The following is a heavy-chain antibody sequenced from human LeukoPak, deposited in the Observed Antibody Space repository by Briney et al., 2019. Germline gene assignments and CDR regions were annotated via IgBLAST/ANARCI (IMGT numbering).Heavy chain of an antibody. D-gene: IGHD1-7*01. CDR1: GFTFDDYA. J-gene: IGHJ3*02. Sequence: PGRSLRLSCAASGFTFDDYAMHWVRQAPGKGLEWVSGISWNSGSIGYADSVKGRFTISRDNAKNSLYLQMNSLRAEDTAVYYCAKDLGITGTTGAFDIWGQGTMVTVSS. V-gene: IGHV3-9*01. CDR2: ISWNSGSI. CDR3: AKDLGITGTTGAFDI.